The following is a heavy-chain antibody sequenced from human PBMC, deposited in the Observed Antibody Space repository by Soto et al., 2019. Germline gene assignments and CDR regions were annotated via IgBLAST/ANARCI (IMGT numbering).Heavy chain of an antibody. CDR1: GYTFSSYW. J-gene: IGHJ1*01. CDR2: IYPNDSKV. D-gene: IGHD3-22*01. Sequence: GESLKISCQSSGYTFSSYWIVWVRQMPGKGLEWMGIIYPNDSKVKYNPSVQGQVTMSVDKSISTAYLQWSSLKASDTAMYYCARLRYYDSSGYGADFQHWGQGTLVTVSS. CDR3: ARLRYYDSSGYGADFQH. V-gene: IGHV5-51*01.